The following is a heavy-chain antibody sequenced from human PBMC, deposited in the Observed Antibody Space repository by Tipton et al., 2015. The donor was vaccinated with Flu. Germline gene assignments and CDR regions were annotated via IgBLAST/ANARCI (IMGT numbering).Heavy chain of an antibody. J-gene: IGHJ4*01. CDR2: IYPGDSDT. CDR3: VRRDADAALTRCFAS. Sequence: QLVQSGAEVKKPGESLKISCKGSGYRFTNYWIGWVRQMPGKGLEWMGIIYPGDSDTRYSPSFQGRVTISADKSITTAYLHWSSLKAADTATYYCVRRDADAALTRCFASWGHGTLVTVSS. V-gene: IGHV5-51*03. D-gene: IGHD6-6*01. CDR1: GYRFTNYW.